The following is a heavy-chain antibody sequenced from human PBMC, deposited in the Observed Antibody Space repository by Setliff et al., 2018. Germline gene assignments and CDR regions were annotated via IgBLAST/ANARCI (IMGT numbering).Heavy chain of an antibody. Sequence: KPSETLSLTCSVPGGPFTNTNNYWGWIRQPPGKGLEWIGGIYNSGYTHYKPSPKSRATISVDTSKSQFSLNLSNVTAADTAVYYCASGLEFDYWGPGSLVTVSS. J-gene: IGHJ4*01. V-gene: IGHV4-39*01. CDR1: GGPFTNTNNY. CDR2: IYNSGYT. D-gene: IGHD1-1*01. CDR3: ASGLEFDY.